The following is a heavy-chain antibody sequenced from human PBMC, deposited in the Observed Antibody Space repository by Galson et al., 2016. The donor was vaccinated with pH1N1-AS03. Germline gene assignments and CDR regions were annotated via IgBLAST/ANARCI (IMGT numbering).Heavy chain of an antibody. CDR1: GYTFTTYG. V-gene: IGHV1-18*01. Sequence: SVKVSCKAPGYTFTTYGISWVRQAPGQGLEWMGWISAYYGDTHFAHKFQERVTLTRDTSTATAYMELRNLRSDGTAVYYCVRESEISGVVFFNYWGQGTLVTVPS. CDR3: VRESEISGVVFFNY. D-gene: IGHD3-3*01. CDR2: ISAYYGDT. J-gene: IGHJ4*02.